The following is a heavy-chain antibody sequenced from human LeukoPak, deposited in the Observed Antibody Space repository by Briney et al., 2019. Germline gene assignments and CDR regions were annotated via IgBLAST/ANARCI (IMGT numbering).Heavy chain of an antibody. Sequence: GTSLRLSCTASGFTLSSYEMSWIRQAPGKGLEWVSSIDYSGGSTHYADSVMGRFTISRDNSKNTLYLQMNSLRAEDTAVYYCAKRRGLELTYYYYMDVWGKGTTVTVSS. V-gene: IGHV3-23*01. D-gene: IGHD1-7*01. CDR2: IDYSGGST. CDR1: GFTLSSYE. CDR3: AKRRGLELTYYYYMDV. J-gene: IGHJ6*03.